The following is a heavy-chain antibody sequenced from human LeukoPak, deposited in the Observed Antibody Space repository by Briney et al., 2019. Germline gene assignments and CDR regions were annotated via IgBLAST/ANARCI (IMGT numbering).Heavy chain of an antibody. CDR2: IKSKTDGGTT. D-gene: IGHD2-21*01. J-gene: IGHJ4*02. Sequence: TGGSLRLSCAASGFTFSNAWMSWVRQAPGKGREWVGRIKSKTDGGTTDYAAPVKGRFTISRDDSKNTPYLQMNSLKTEDTAVYYCTTAGLWWDYFDYWGQGTLVTVSS. V-gene: IGHV3-15*01. CDR1: GFTFSNAW. CDR3: TTAGLWWDYFDY.